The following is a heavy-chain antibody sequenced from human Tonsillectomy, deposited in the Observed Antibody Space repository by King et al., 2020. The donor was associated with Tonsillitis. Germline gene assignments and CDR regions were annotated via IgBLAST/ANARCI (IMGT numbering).Heavy chain of an antibody. CDR1: GYSFTSYW. CDR2: IDPSDSYT. J-gene: IGHJ5*02. D-gene: IGHD6-13*01. CDR3: ARRSGYSSSWTGP. V-gene: IGHV5-10-1*03. Sequence: VQLVESGAEVKKPGESLRISCKGSGYSFTSYWISWVRQMPGKGLAWMGRIDPSDSYTNYSPSFQGHVTISADNPISTAYLQWSILKASDTAMYYCARRSGYSSSWTGPWGQGTLVTVSS.